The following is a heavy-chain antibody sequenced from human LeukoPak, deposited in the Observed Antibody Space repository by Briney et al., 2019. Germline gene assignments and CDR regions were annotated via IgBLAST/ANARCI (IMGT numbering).Heavy chain of an antibody. CDR3: ARLYEITMVRKSKAAFDI. Sequence: ASVNVSCKASGGTFSSYAISWVRQAPGQGLEWMGRIIPILGIANYAQKCQGRVTITSDKSTSTAYMELSTLRSEDTALYYCARLYEITMVRKSKAAFDIWGQGTMVTVSS. CDR1: GGTFSSYA. CDR2: IIPILGIA. J-gene: IGHJ3*02. D-gene: IGHD3-10*01. V-gene: IGHV1-69*04.